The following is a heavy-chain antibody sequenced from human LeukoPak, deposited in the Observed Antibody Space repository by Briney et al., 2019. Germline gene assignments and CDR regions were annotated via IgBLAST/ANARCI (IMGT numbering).Heavy chain of an antibody. Sequence: SETLSLTCAVYGGSFSGYYWSWIRQPPGKGLEWIGEINHSGSTNYNPSLKSRVTISVDTSKNQFSLKLSSVTAADTAVYYCARAFWQQGSNWFDPWGQGTLVTVSS. CDR1: GGSFSGYY. V-gene: IGHV4-34*01. CDR2: INHSGST. CDR3: ARAFWQQGSNWFDP. D-gene: IGHD6-13*01. J-gene: IGHJ5*02.